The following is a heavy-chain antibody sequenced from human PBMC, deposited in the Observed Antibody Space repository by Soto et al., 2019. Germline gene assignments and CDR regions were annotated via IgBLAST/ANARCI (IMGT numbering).Heavy chain of an antibody. Sequence: ASVKVSCKASGGTFSSYAISWVRQAPGQGLEWMGGIIPIFGTANYAQKFQGRVTITADESTSTAYMELSSLRSEDTAVYYCARATFGSYYYYYYMDVWGKGTTVTVSS. CDR3: ARATFGSYYYYYYMDV. CDR1: GGTFSSYA. J-gene: IGHJ6*03. V-gene: IGHV1-69*13. CDR2: IIPIFGTA. D-gene: IGHD1-26*01.